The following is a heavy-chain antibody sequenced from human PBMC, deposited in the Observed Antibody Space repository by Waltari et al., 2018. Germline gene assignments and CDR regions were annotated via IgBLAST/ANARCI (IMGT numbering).Heavy chain of an antibody. CDR3: ARPVAGTDYYYYMDV. V-gene: IGHV4-39*07. J-gene: IGHJ6*03. CDR2: MHYSGNT. CDR1: GGSITSDNYY. Sequence: QLQLQESGPGLVTPSGTLSLTCTVSGGSITSDNYYWAWIRQPPGEGLAWIGSMHYSGNTYYNPSLKSRVTISLDTSKNQFSLKLSSVTAADTAVYYCARPVAGTDYYYYMDVWGKGTTVTVSS. D-gene: IGHD6-19*01.